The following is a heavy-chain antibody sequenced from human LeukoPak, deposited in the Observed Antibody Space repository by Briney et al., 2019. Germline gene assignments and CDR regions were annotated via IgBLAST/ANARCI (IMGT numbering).Heavy chain of an antibody. CDR3: ARVDYDILTGYYEGDAFDI. D-gene: IGHD3-9*01. J-gene: IGHJ3*02. CDR1: GGSISSYY. CDR2: IYYSGST. Sequence: SETLSLTCTVSGGSISSYYWSWIRQPPGKGLEWIGCIYYSGSTNYNPSLKSRVTISVDTSKNQFSLKLSSVTAADTAVYYCARVDYDILTGYYEGDAFDIWGQGTMVTVSS. V-gene: IGHV4-59*01.